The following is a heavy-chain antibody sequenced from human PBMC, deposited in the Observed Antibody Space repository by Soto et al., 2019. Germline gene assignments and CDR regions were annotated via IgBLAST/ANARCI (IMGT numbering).Heavy chain of an antibody. CDR1: GFTFSSYS. J-gene: IGHJ6*02. CDR2: ISSSSSYI. D-gene: IGHD6-19*01. Sequence: GGSLRLSCAASGFTFSSYSMNWVRQAPGKGLEWVSSISSSSSYIYYADSVKGRFTISRDNAKNSLYLQMNSLRAEDTAVYYCARDKQWLVRGYYYGMDVWGQGTAVTVSS. CDR3: ARDKQWLVRGYYYGMDV. V-gene: IGHV3-21*01.